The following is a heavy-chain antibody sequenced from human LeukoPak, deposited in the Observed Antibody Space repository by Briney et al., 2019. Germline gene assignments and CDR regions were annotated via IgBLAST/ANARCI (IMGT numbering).Heavy chain of an antibody. D-gene: IGHD2-15*01. V-gene: IGHV3-7*04. Sequence: GGSLRLSCAASGFTLSSYWMTWVRQAPGKGLEWVAHIKQDGSEKYYVDSVKSRFTISRDNAKDSLYLQMNSLRVEDTAVYYCVRDAGWSDLDYWGQGTLVSVSS. J-gene: IGHJ4*02. CDR2: IKQDGSEK. CDR1: GFTLSSYW. CDR3: VRDAGWSDLDY.